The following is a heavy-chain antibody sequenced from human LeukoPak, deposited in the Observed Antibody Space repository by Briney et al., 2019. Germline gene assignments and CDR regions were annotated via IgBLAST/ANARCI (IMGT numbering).Heavy chain of an antibody. V-gene: IGHV3-21*01. Sequence: GGSLRLSCAASGFTFSSYSMNWVRQAPGKGLEWVSSISSSSSYIYYADSVKGRFTISRDNAKNSLYLQMNSLSAEDTAVYYCARVGSSWYVDYWGQGTLVTVSS. CDR3: ARVGSSWYVDY. J-gene: IGHJ4*02. CDR2: ISSSSSYI. D-gene: IGHD6-13*01. CDR1: GFTFSSYS.